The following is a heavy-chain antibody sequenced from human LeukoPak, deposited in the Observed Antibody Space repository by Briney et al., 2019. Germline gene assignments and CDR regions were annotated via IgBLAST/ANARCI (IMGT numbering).Heavy chain of an antibody. CDR1: GFTFSSYA. CDR2: ISGSGGST. V-gene: IGHV3-23*01. D-gene: IGHD3-22*01. CDR3: AKGARYYYDSSGYYSGLFFDY. J-gene: IGHJ4*02. Sequence: PGGSLRLSGAASGFTFSSYAMSWVRQAPGKGLEWVSAISGSGGSTYYADSVKGRFTISRDNSKNTLYLQMNSLRAEDTAVYYCAKGARYYYDSSGYYSGLFFDYWGQGTLVTVSS.